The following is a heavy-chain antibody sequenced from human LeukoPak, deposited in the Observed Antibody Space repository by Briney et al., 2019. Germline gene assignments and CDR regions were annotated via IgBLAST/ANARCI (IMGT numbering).Heavy chain of an antibody. J-gene: IGHJ4*02. V-gene: IGHV3-23*01. CDR1: GFTFSNYA. CDR2: INSGADST. D-gene: IGHD6-13*01. Sequence: GGSLRLSCAASGFTFSNYAMSWVRQAPGKGLEWVSAINSGADSTYYADSVKGRFTISRNNSRDTLYLQMNSLRAEDTAVYYCSTSPSFGSSWYQFNYWGQGTLVTVSS. CDR3: STSPSFGSSWYQFNY.